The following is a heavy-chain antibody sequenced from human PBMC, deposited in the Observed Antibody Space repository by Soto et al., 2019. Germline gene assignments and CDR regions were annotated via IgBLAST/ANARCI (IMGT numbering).Heavy chain of an antibody. V-gene: IGHV3-21*04. J-gene: IGHJ6*02. CDR3: ARDRGWPDLWGMDV. CDR2: ISSSSSYI. Sequence: PVGSLRLSCAASGFTFSSYSMNWVRQAPGKGLEWVSSISSSSSYIYYADSVKGRFTISRDNAKNSLYLQMNSLRAEDTAVYYCARDRGWPDLWGMDVWGQGTTVTVSS. D-gene: IGHD2-21*01. CDR1: GFTFSSYS.